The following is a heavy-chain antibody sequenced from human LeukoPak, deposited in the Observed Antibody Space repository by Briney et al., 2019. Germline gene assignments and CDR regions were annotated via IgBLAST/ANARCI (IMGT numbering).Heavy chain of an antibody. D-gene: IGHD3-10*01. CDR1: GDSVSSNSAA. V-gene: IGHV6-1*01. Sequence: SQTLSLTCAISGDSVSSNSAAWSWIRQSPSRGLEWLGRSYYRSNWYNDYAVSLKSRISINPDTSKNQFSLQLNSVTPEDTAVYYCAGERGEWFDPWGQGTLVTVSS. CDR2: SYYRSNWYN. J-gene: IGHJ5*02. CDR3: AGERGEWFDP.